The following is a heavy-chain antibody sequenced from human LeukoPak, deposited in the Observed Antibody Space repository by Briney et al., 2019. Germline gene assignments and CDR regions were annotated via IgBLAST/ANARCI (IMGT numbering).Heavy chain of an antibody. D-gene: IGHD2-2*01. Sequence: GGSLRLSCAASTFSVSSNYMSWVRQAPGKGLEWVSVIYAAGSTYYADSVKGRFTISRDSSKNTLFLQMNSLRAEDTAVYYCARGVVVVPAAKESYYYGMDVWGQGTTVTVSS. CDR3: ARGVVVVPAAKESYYYGMDV. CDR2: IYAAGST. CDR1: TFSVSSNY. J-gene: IGHJ6*02. V-gene: IGHV3-53*05.